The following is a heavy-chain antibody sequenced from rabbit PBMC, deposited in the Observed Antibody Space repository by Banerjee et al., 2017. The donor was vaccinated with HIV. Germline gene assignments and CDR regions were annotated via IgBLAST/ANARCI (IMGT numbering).Heavy chain of an antibody. CDR3: ARDFDF. V-gene: IGHV1S45*01. Sequence: QEQLEESGGDLVKPGASLTLTCTVSGFSFSSVYWIYWVRQAPGKGLEWIGTIYAGSTGSTYYASWAKGRFTISKTSSTTVTLQMTSLTAADTATYFCARDFDFWGQGTLVTVS. CDR1: GFSFSSVYW. CDR2: IYAGSTGST. J-gene: IGHJ4*01.